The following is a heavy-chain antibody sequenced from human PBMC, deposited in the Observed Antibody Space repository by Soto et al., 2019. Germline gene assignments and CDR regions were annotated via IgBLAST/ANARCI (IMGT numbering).Heavy chain of an antibody. J-gene: IGHJ5*02. Sequence: SETLSLTCTVSGGSISSGGYYWSWIRQHPGKGLEWIGYIYYSGSTYYNPSLKSRVTISVDTSKNQFSLKLSSVTAADTAVYYCARGPLIVRFGPSRPGFFDPWGQGTLVTVSS. D-gene: IGHD3-10*01. V-gene: IGHV4-31*03. CDR1: GGSISSGGYY. CDR3: ARGPLIVRFGPSRPGFFDP. CDR2: IYYSGST.